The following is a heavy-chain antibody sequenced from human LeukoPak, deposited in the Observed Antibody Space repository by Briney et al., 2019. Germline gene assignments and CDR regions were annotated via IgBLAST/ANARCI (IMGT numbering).Heavy chain of an antibody. D-gene: IGHD5-18*01. J-gene: IGHJ6*02. Sequence: PGGSLRLSCEVSGFSFEDYGMHWVRQAPGKGLEWVSSINYNGDETDYADSVKGRFTVSRDNAKKSLYLQMSSLRPEDTALYYCAKHLRATNTYVFYGLDVWGPGTTVTVSS. CDR1: GFSFEDYG. CDR2: INYNGDET. V-gene: IGHV3-9*01. CDR3: AKHLRATNTYVFYGLDV.